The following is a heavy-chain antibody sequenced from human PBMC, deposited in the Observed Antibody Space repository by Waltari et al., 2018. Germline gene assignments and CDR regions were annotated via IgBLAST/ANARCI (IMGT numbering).Heavy chain of an antibody. J-gene: IGHJ4*02. CDR1: GSSISSGYH. D-gene: IGHD4-4*01. V-gene: IGHV4-38-2*01. Sequence: QVQLQESGPGLVKPSETLSLTCAVLGSSISSGYHWNWIRQSPGKGLEWIGSIYHSGSTYYNPSLKSRVTISVDTSKNQFSLKLSSVTAADTAVYYCARRDYSNHLDYWGQGTLVTVSS. CDR2: IYHSGST. CDR3: ARRDYSNHLDY.